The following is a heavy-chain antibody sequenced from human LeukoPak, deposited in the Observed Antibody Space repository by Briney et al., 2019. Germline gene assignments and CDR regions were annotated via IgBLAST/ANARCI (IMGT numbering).Heavy chain of an antibody. CDR3: ARNPIRGVVVVAAFDY. J-gene: IGHJ4*02. CDR2: ISSSSSTI. V-gene: IGHV3-48*01. D-gene: IGHD2-15*01. Sequence: GGSLRLSCAASGFTFSSYSMNWVRQAPGKGLEWVSYISSSSSTIYYADSVKGRFTISRDNAKNSLYLQMNSLRAEDTAVYYCARNPIRGVVVVAAFDYWGQGTLVTVSS. CDR1: GFTFSSYS.